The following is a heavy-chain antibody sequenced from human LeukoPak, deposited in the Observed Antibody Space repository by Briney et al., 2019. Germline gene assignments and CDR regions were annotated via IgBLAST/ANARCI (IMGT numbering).Heavy chain of an antibody. CDR3: AREFLYCGGDCYYDY. D-gene: IGHD2-21*02. V-gene: IGHV3-74*01. CDR2: INSDGSST. CDR1: GFTFSSYW. J-gene: IGHJ4*02. Sequence: GGSLRLTCAASGFTFSSYWMHWVRQAPGKGLVWVSRINSDGSSTSYADSVKGRFTISRDNAKNTLYLQMNSLRAEDTAVYYCAREFLYCGGDCYYDYWGQGTLVTVSS.